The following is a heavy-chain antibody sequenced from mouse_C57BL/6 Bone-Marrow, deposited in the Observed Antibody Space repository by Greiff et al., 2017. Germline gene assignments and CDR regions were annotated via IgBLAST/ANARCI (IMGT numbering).Heavy chain of an antibody. Sequence: EVKLVESEGGLVQPGSSMKLSCTASGFTFSDYYMAWVRQVPEKGLEWVANINYDGSSTYYLDSLKSRFIISRDNAKNILYLQMSSLKSEDTATYYCARVSKDAMDYWGQGTSVTVAS. CDR1: GFTFSDYY. CDR3: ARVSKDAMDY. CDR2: INYDGSST. V-gene: IGHV5-16*01. D-gene: IGHD1-3*01. J-gene: IGHJ4*01.